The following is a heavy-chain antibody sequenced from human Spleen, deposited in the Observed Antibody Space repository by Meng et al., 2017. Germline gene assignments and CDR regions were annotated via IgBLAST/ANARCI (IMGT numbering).Heavy chain of an antibody. CDR3: ARGGIATTGTSA. J-gene: IGHJ5*02. D-gene: IGHD6-13*01. Sequence: GLEWVSSISSSSTYADSVKGRFTISRDNAKNSLYLQMSSLRAEDTAVYYCARGGIATTGTSAWGQGTLVTVSS. V-gene: IGHV3-69-1*01. CDR2: ISSSST.